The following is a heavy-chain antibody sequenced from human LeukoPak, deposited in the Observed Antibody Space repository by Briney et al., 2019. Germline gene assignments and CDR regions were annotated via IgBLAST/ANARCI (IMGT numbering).Heavy chain of an antibody. CDR2: IYKSGNT. D-gene: IGHD2-2*01. Sequence: SSETLSLTCTVSGGSINSGGYYWNWIRQHPGKGLEWIGYIYKSGNTYYNPSLKSRVTILIDTSKNQFSLKLSSVTAADTAVYYCARALVVPTSYYFDYWGQGTLVTVSS. CDR1: GGSINSGGYY. CDR3: ARALVVPTSYYFDY. V-gene: IGHV4-31*03. J-gene: IGHJ4*02.